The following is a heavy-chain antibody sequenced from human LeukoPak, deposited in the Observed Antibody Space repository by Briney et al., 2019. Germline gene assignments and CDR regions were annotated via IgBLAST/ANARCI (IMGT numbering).Heavy chain of an antibody. CDR2: ITYSGST. CDR1: GGSITSNSYY. CDR3: ARRVRRWFGELSPLD. J-gene: IGHJ4*02. Sequence: SETLSLTCTVSGGSITSNSYYWGWIRQPPGKGLEWIGSITYSGSTYYNPSLKSRVTISVDTSKNQFSLKLSSVTAADTAVYYCARRVRRWFGELSPLDWGQGTLVTVSS. D-gene: IGHD3-10*01. V-gene: IGHV4-39*01.